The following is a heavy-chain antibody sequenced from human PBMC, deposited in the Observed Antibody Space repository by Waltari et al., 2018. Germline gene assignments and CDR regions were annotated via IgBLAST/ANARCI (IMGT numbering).Heavy chain of an antibody. J-gene: IGHJ6*03. CDR1: GFTFSSYW. Sequence: EVQLVESGGGLVQPGGSLRLSCAASGFTFSSYWMSWVRQAPGKGLEWVANIKQDGSEKYYVDSVKGRFTISRDNAKNSLYLQMNSLRAEDTAVYYCARDSRRYDFWSGYLGYYYMDVWGKGTTVTISS. V-gene: IGHV3-7*01. CDR2: IKQDGSEK. CDR3: ARDSRRYDFWSGYLGYYYMDV. D-gene: IGHD3-3*01.